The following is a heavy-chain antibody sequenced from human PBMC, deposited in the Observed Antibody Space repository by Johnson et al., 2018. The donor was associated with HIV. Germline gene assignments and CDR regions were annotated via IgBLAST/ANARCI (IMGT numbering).Heavy chain of an antibody. D-gene: IGHD2-21*01. CDR3: AIDVGLLAYCGGDCADAFDI. Sequence: VHLVESGGGLVKPGGSLRLSCAASGFTFSDYYMSWIRQAPGKGLEWVSYISSSGSTIYYADSVKGRFTISRDNAKNSLYLQMNSLRAEDTAVYYCAIDVGLLAYCGGDCADAFDIWGQGTMVTVSS. V-gene: IGHV3-11*04. J-gene: IGHJ3*02. CDR1: GFTFSDYY. CDR2: ISSSGSTI.